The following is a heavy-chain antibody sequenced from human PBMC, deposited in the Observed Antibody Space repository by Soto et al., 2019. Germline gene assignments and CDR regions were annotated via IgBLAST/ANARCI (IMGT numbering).Heavy chain of an antibody. D-gene: IGHD3-16*02. CDR3: WKDFTPYDSVWGSYRYGPVGLDY. CDR2: IRSSGGST. Sequence: PRGSLGISCASSDFTFSIYAMSWVRQAPGKGLDLLRPIRSSGGSTEYADSGKGRFTISIDNCKNTLYRQMNSLRAEDTSVYYCWKDFTPYDSVWGSYRYGPVGLDYWGQGTLVTVSS. CDR1: DFTFSIYA. J-gene: IGHJ4*02. V-gene: IGHV3-23*01.